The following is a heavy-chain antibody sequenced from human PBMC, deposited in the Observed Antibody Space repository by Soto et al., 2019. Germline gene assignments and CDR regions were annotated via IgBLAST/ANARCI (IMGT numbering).Heavy chain of an antibody. Sequence: PSETLSLTCSVSNGSISGFYWTWIRQPPGKILEWIGYIHYSGRTDYNPSLTSRATMSVDTSKNQFSLNLKSITAADTAVYYGVRVGVGIGNRFDSWGRGTLVTVSS. D-gene: IGHD1-26*01. CDR2: IHYSGRT. V-gene: IGHV4-59*12. CDR3: VRVGVGIGNRFDS. CDR1: NGSISGFY. J-gene: IGHJ4*02.